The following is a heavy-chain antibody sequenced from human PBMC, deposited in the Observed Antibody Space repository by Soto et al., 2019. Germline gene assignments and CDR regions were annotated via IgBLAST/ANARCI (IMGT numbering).Heavy chain of an antibody. J-gene: IGHJ6*03. V-gene: IGHV3-9*01. CDR1: GFTFDDYA. D-gene: IGHD6-13*01. CDR3: AKDIRLRAAATYMDV. CDR2: ISWNSGSI. Sequence: GGSLRLSCAASGFTFDDYAMHWVRQAPGKGLEWVSGISWNSGSIGYADSVKGRFTISRDNAKNSLYLQMNSLRAEDTALYYCAKDIRLRAAATYMDVWGKGTTVTVSS.